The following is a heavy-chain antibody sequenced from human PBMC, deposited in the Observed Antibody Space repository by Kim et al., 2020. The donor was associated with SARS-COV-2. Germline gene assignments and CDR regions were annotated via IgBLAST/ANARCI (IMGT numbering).Heavy chain of an antibody. CDR1: GGTFSSYA. Sequence: SVKVSCKASGGTFSSYAISWVRQAPGQGLEWMGGIIPIFGTANYAQKFQGRVTITADESTSTAYMELSSLRSEDTAVYYCARGTYSGSYGYYYYGMDVWGQGNTVTVSS. CDR3: ARGTYSGSYGYYYYGMDV. V-gene: IGHV1-69*13. D-gene: IGHD1-26*01. CDR2: IIPIFGTA. J-gene: IGHJ6*02.